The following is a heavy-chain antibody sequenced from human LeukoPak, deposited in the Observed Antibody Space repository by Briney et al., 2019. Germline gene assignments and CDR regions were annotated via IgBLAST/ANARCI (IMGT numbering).Heavy chain of an antibody. V-gene: IGHV4-61*05. CDR1: GGSISSSTYY. CDR2: IYYSGST. CDR3: ARAEQLGHIDP. D-gene: IGHD6-6*01. J-gene: IGHJ5*02. Sequence: PSETLSLTCIVSGGSISSSTYYWGWIRQPPGKGLEWIGYIYYSGSTNYNPSLKSRVTISVDTSKNQFSLKLSSVTAADTAVYYCARAEQLGHIDPWGQGTLVTVSS.